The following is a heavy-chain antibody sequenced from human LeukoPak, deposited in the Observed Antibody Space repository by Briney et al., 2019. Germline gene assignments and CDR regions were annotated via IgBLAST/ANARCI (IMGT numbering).Heavy chain of an antibody. CDR3: ARAPRLPLGYMDG. D-gene: IGHD5-18*01. CDR2: IIPIFGTA. CDR1: AGTFSSYA. Sequence: GASVKVSFKASAGTFSSYAISWVRQAPGQGLEWMGGIIPIFGTANYAQKFQGRVTITTDESTSTAYMELSSLRSEDTAVYYCARAPRLPLGYMDGWGKGTTVTVSS. J-gene: IGHJ6*03. V-gene: IGHV1-69*05.